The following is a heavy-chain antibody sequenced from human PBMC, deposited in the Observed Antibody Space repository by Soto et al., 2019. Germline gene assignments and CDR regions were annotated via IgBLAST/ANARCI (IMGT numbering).Heavy chain of an antibody. J-gene: IGHJ5*02. V-gene: IGHV3-21*01. Sequence: PGGSLRLSCAASGFTFSSYSMNWGRQAPGKGLEWVSSISSSSSYIYYADSVKGRFTISRDNAKNSPYLQMNSLRAEDTAVYYCARDLLSSSAFPRAKYKLLSVVGWFDPWGQGT. D-gene: IGHD2-2*01. CDR3: ARDLLSSSAFPRAKYKLLSVVGWFDP. CDR2: ISSSSSYI. CDR1: GFTFSSYS.